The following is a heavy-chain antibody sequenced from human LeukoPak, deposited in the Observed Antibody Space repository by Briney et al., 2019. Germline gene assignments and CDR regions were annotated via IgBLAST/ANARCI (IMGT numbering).Heavy chain of an antibody. J-gene: IGHJ3*02. V-gene: IGHV3-21*01. CDR3: ARDGSVWFGELAGDAFDI. CDR2: ISSSSSYI. D-gene: IGHD3-10*01. Sequence: GGSLRLSCAASGFTFSSYSMNWVRQAPGKGLEWVSSISSSSSYIYYADSVKGRFTISRDNAKNSLYLQMNCLRAEDTAVYYCARDGSVWFGELAGDAFDIWGQGTMVTVSS. CDR1: GFTFSSYS.